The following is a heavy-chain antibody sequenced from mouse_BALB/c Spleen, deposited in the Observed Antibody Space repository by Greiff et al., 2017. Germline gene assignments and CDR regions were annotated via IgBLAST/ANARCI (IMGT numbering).Heavy chain of an antibody. CDR1: GFTFTDYY. CDR2: IRNKANGYTT. V-gene: IGHV7-3*02. D-gene: IGHD1-1*01. CDR3: ASYYGSSYGAMDY. J-gene: IGHJ4*01. Sequence: EVQVVESGGGLVQPGGSLRLSCATSGFTFTDYYMSWVRQPPGKALEWLGFIRNKANGYTTEYSASVKGRFTISRDNSQSILYLQMNTLRAEDSATYYCASYYGSSYGAMDYWGQGTSVTVSS.